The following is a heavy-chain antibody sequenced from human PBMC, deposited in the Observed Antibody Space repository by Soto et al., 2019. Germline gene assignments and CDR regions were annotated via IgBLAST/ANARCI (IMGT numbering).Heavy chain of an antibody. D-gene: IGHD2-21*02. V-gene: IGHV2-5*02. CDR2: LYWDDDK. Sequence: QVTLKESGPTLVKPTQTLTLTCTVSGLSLRTTGVGVGWVRQPPGKALEWLALLYWDDDKRSSPSLRSRLTIAKDISEKQVVLTMINMDTVDTATYYCVQSRCGGDCLEIYSSHAYNGLDVWGQGTTVTVSS. J-gene: IGHJ6*02. CDR3: VQSRCGGDCLEIYSSHAYNGLDV. CDR1: GLSLRTTGVG.